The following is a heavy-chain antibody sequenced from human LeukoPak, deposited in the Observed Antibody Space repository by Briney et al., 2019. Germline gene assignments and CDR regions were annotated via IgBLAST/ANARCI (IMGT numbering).Heavy chain of an antibody. CDR1: GFTFSSFE. D-gene: IGHD6-19*01. V-gene: IGHV3-48*03. J-gene: IGHJ4*02. Sequence: GSLRLSCAASGFTFSSFEMNWVRLAPGKGLEWVSYMSSSGSSIYYADSVKGRFTISRDNAKNSLYLQMSSLRAEDTAVYYCARSPTGSGWYYFDYWGQGTLVTVSS. CDR2: MSSSGSSI. CDR3: ARSPTGSGWYYFDY.